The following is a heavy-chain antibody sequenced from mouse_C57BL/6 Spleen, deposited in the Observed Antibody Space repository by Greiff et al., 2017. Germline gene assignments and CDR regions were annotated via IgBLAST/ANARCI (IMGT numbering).Heavy chain of an antibody. Sequence: VQLVESGPGLVAPSPSLSISCTASGFSFTSYGVSWVRQPPGKGLEWLGVIWGDGSTNYHSALISRLSISKDNSKSQVFLKLNSLQTDDTASYYCANGGDYPFACWGQGTLVTVSA. CDR2: IWGDGST. J-gene: IGHJ3*01. V-gene: IGHV2-3*01. CDR1: GFSFTSYG. D-gene: IGHD2-4*01. CDR3: ANGGDYPFAC.